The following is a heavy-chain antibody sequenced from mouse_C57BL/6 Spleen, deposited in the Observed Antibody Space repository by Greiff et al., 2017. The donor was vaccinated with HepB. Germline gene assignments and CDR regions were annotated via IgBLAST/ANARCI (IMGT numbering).Heavy chain of an antibody. CDR2: IYPSDSET. J-gene: IGHJ4*01. Sequence: QVQLQQPGAELVRPGSSVKLSCKASGYTFTSYWMDWVKQRPGQGLEWIGNIYPSDSETHYNQKFKDKATLTVDKSSNTAYMQLSSLTSGDSAVYYCARRDTVVDYYAMDYWGQGTSVTVSS. D-gene: IGHD1-1*01. CDR1: GYTFTSYW. CDR3: ARRDTVVDYYAMDY. V-gene: IGHV1-61*01.